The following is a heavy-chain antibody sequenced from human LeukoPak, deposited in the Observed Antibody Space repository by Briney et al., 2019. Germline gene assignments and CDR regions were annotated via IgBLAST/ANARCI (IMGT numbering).Heavy chain of an antibody. Sequence: GGSLRLSCVASGFTFSSYSMNWVRQAPGKGLEWVSSISSSSSYIYYADSVKGRFTSSRDNAKNSLYLQMNSLRVEDTSVYYCARLRGLYSGTYRYQTAFEYWGQGSLLTVSS. D-gene: IGHD1-26*01. J-gene: IGHJ4*02. CDR1: GFTFSSYS. CDR3: ARLRGLYSGTYRYQTAFEY. CDR2: ISSSSSYI. V-gene: IGHV3-21*03.